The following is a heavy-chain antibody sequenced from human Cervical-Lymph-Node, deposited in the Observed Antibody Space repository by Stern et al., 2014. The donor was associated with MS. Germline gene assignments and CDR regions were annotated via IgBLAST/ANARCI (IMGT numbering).Heavy chain of an antibody. D-gene: IGHD3-16*02. CDR2: IIPIFSTK. CDR3: ARDGQVTFGGIIGNNWFDP. Sequence: QVQLVQSGAEVKKPGSSVKVSCKASGGTFGSNAISWLRQAPGQGLEWIGGIIPIFSTKNYAQDFQGRVTITADESTGTVYMELSGLRSEDTAVYYCARDGQVTFGGIIGNNWFDPWGQGTLVTVSS. CDR1: GGTFGSNA. V-gene: IGHV1-69*12. J-gene: IGHJ5*02.